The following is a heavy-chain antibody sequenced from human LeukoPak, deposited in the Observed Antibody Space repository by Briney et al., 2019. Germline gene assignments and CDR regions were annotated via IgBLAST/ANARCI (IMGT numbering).Heavy chain of an antibody. CDR1: GSTFSSYS. V-gene: IGHV3-48*02. J-gene: IGHJ4*02. CDR3: ARAVTVVTRGGLVFDY. D-gene: IGHD2-21*02. CDR2: ITSSSSSI. Sequence: GGSLRLSCAASGSTFSSYSMNWVRQAPGKGLEWISYITSSSSSIHYADSVKGRFTISRDNAKNSLFLQMNSLRDEDTSVYYCARAVTVVTRGGLVFDYWGQGTLVTVSS.